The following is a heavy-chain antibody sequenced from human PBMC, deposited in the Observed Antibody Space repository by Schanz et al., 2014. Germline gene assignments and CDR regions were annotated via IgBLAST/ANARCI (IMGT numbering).Heavy chain of an antibody. CDR3: ARDNYYGSRSCAY. CDR1: GFTFSKYW. J-gene: IGHJ4*02. Sequence: EVQLVESGGGLVRPGGSLRLSCGGSGFTFSKYWMSWVRQAPGKGLEWVANIKQDGSEKYYVDAVKGRFTISRDNAKNSMYLHMKSLRGEDTAVYYCARDNYYGSRSCAYWGQGTLVTVSS. V-gene: IGHV3-7*04. CDR2: IKQDGSEK. D-gene: IGHD3-10*01.